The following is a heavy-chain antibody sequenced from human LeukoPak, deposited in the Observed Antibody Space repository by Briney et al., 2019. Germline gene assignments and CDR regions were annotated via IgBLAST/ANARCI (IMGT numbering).Heavy chain of an antibody. CDR1: GFTFDDYG. Sequence: PGGSLRLSCAASGFTFDDYGMSWVRQAPGKGLEWVSGINWNGGSTGYADSVKGRFTISRDNAKNSLYLQMNSLRAEDTALYYCARDDVGSSWYAVDYWGQGTLVPVSS. CDR3: ARDDVGSSWYAVDY. CDR2: INWNGGST. V-gene: IGHV3-20*04. J-gene: IGHJ4*02. D-gene: IGHD6-13*01.